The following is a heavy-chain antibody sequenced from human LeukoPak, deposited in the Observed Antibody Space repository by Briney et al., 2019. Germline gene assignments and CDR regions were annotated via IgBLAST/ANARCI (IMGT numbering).Heavy chain of an antibody. D-gene: IGHD6-19*01. Sequence: GGSLRLSCVASGFTFSNYWMSWVRQAPGKGLEWVAVISYDGSNKYYADSVKGRFTISRDNSKNTLYLQMNSLRAEDTAVYYCAKGRYSSGWYPYYYYYYMDVWGKGTTVTVSS. CDR1: GFTFSNYW. CDR3: AKGRYSSGWYPYYYYYYMDV. V-gene: IGHV3-30*18. CDR2: ISYDGSNK. J-gene: IGHJ6*03.